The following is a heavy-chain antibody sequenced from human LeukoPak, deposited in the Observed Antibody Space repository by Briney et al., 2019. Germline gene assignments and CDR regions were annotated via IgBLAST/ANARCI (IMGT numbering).Heavy chain of an antibody. CDR2: IYGDNAA. CDR1: AINVTTNY. V-gene: IGHV3-66*02. Sequence: GGSLRLSCAASAINVTTNYMTWIRQAPGKGLEWVSLIYGDNAAYYAESVRGRFIISRDSLKNTLFLQMNSLKAEDTAVYYCVSSTGQQFIPYDYWGHGTHVTVSS. J-gene: IGHJ4*01. CDR3: VSSTGQQFIPYDY. D-gene: IGHD6-13*01.